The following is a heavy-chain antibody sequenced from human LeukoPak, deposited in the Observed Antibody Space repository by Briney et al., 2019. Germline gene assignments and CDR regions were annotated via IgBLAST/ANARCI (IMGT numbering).Heavy chain of an antibody. Sequence: SQTLSLTCTVSGGSISSNDYYWRWIRQPPGKGLEWIGYIYHSGTTYYNPSLKSRVTISVDRSKNQFSLKLSSVTAADTAVYYCARGWNYGLNWFDPWGQGILVTVSS. CDR3: ARGWNYGLNWFDP. D-gene: IGHD1-7*01. V-gene: IGHV4-30-4*08. J-gene: IGHJ5*02. CDR2: IYHSGTT. CDR1: GGSISSNDYY.